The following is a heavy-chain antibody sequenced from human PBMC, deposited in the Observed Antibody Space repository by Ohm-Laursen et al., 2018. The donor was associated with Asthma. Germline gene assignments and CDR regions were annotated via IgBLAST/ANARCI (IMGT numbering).Heavy chain of an antibody. Sequence: TLSLTCTVSGGSISSSGYYWSWIRQHPGKGLEWIGYIYYSGGTYYNPSLKSRVTISVDTSKNQFSLKLSSVTAADTAVYYCARDQTGDNYYYGMDVWGQGTTVTVSS. CDR2: IYYSGGT. CDR3: ARDQTGDNYYYGMDV. J-gene: IGHJ6*02. D-gene: IGHD7-27*01. CDR1: GGSISSSGYY. V-gene: IGHV4-31*02.